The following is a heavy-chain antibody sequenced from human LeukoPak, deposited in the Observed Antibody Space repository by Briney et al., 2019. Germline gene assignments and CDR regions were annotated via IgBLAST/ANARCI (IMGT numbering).Heavy chain of an antibody. Sequence: PSETLSLTCTVSGGSISSYYWSWIRQPPGKGLEWIGYIYYSGSTNYNPSLKSRVTISVDTSKNQFPLKLSSVTAADTAVYYCARDSSSGWFDYWGQGTLVTVSS. CDR2: IYYSGST. V-gene: IGHV4-59*01. D-gene: IGHD6-19*01. CDR1: GGSISSYY. CDR3: ARDSSSGWFDY. J-gene: IGHJ4*02.